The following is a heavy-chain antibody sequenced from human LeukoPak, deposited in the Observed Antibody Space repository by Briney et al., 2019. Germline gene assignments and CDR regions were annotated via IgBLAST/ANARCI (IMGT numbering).Heavy chain of an antibody. CDR2: ISSSSSTI. Sequence: PGGSLRLSCAASGFTFSSYNMNWVRQAPGKGLEWVSYISSSSSTIYYADSVKGRFTISRDNAKNSLYLQMNSLRAEDTAVYYCAREDGGNRDYWGQGTLVTVSS. J-gene: IGHJ4*02. V-gene: IGHV3-48*01. CDR3: AREDGGNRDY. CDR1: GFTFSSYN. D-gene: IGHD4-23*01.